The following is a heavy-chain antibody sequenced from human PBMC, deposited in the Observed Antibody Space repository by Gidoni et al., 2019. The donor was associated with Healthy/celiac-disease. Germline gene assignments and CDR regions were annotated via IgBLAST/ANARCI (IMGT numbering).Heavy chain of an antibody. J-gene: IGHJ4*02. CDR3: ARVPRSERGARYYFDY. CDR2: IIPIFGTA. D-gene: IGHD1-1*01. Sequence: QVQLVQSGAEVKKPGSSVKVSCKASGGTFSSYAISWVRQAPGQGLEWMGGIIPIFGTANYAQKFQGRVTITADESTSTAYMELSSLRSEDTAVYYCARVPRSERGARYYFDYWGQGTLVTVSS. CDR1: GGTFSSYA. V-gene: IGHV1-69*01.